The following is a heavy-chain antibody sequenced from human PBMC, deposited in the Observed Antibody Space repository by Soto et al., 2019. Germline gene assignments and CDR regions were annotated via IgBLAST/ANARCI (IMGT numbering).Heavy chain of an antibody. J-gene: IGHJ4*02. Sequence: SGPSMMNPTQTLTLTCTFSGFSPSTRRMYVSWMRQPPGKVLEWLALIDWYYDKYHSTSLTTSLTISKDTSKTQVVLTMPNLNPVDNANYYCARIAGRTWSSGVLDYWGQGTLITVAS. CDR3: ARIAGRTWSSGVLDY. CDR2: IDWYYDK. D-gene: IGHD6-13*01. V-gene: IGHV2-70*01. CDR1: GFSPSTRRMY.